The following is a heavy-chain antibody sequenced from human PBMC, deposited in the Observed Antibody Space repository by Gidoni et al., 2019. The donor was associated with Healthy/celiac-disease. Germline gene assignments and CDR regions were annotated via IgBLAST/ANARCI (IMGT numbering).Heavy chain of an antibody. V-gene: IGHV3-21*01. CDR3: ARDSPQSRSSWYNHWWWFDP. Sequence: EVQLVESGGGLVKPGGSLRLSCAASGFTFSSYSMTWVRQAPGKGLEWVSSISSSSSYIYYADSVKGRFTISRDNAKNSLYLQMNSLRAEDTAVYYCARDSPQSRSSWYNHWWWFDPWGQGTLVTVSS. J-gene: IGHJ5*02. CDR1: GFTFSSYS. D-gene: IGHD6-13*01. CDR2: ISSSSSYI.